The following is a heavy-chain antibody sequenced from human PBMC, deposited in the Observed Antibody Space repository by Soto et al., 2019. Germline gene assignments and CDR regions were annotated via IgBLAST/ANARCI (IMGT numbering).Heavy chain of an antibody. V-gene: IGHV4-59*12. Sequence: PSETLSLTCTVSGGSISNYYWSWIRQPPGKGLEWIGYIYYSATTNYNPSLKSRVTISVDTSKNQFSLNLNSLTAADTAIYYCAKEVAADAFDIWGQGTMVTVSS. CDR1: GGSISNYY. D-gene: IGHD6-25*01. J-gene: IGHJ3*02. CDR3: AKEVAADAFDI. CDR2: IYYSATT.